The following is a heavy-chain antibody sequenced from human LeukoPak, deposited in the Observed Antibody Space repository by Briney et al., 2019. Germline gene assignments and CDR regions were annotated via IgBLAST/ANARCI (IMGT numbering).Heavy chain of an antibody. J-gene: IGHJ4*02. CDR1: GGSFSGYY. Sequence: SETLSLTCAVDGGSFSGYYWSWIRQPPGKGLEWIGEINHSGSTNYNPSLKSRVTISVDTSKNQFSLKLSSVTAADTAVYYCARGGRIAAAGIGYWGQGTLVTVSS. CDR2: INHSGST. D-gene: IGHD6-13*01. CDR3: ARGGRIAAAGIGY. V-gene: IGHV4-34*01.